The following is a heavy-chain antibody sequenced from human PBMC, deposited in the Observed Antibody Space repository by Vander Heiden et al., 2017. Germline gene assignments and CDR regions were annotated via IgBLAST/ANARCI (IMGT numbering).Heavy chain of an antibody. V-gene: IGHV3-23*01. CDR3: AKDQYSSGWYGY. D-gene: IGHD6-19*01. Sequence: EVQLLESGGGLVQPGGSLRLSCAASGFTFSSYAMSWVRQAPGKGLEWVSAIRGSGGSTYYADSVKGRFTISRDNSKNTLYLQMNSLRAEDTAVYYCAKDQYSSGWYGYWGQGTLVTVSS. J-gene: IGHJ4*02. CDR1: GFTFSSYA. CDR2: IRGSGGST.